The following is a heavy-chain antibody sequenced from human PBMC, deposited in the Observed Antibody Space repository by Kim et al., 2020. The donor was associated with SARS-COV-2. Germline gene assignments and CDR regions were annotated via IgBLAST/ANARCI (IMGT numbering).Heavy chain of an antibody. D-gene: IGHD6-19*01. J-gene: IGHJ6*02. V-gene: IGHV3-73*01. Sequence: ATAYAASVKGRFTISRDDSKNTAYLQMNSLKTEDTAVYYCTRPPTAGRDVWGQGTTVTVSS. CDR3: TRPPTAGRDV. CDR2: AT.